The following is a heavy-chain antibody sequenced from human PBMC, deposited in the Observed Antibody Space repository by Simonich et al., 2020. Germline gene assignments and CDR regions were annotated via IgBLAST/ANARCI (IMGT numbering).Heavy chain of an antibody. Sequence: EVQLVESGGGLVQPGGSLRLSCAASGFTFSSYWMSRVRQAPGKGLEWGDNIKQDGSEKYYVDSVNGRFTISRDNAKNSLYLQMNSLRAEDTAVYYCARDREVYGSGSYYNYWGQGTLVTVSS. J-gene: IGHJ4*02. CDR3: ARDREVYGSGSYYNY. CDR1: GFTFSSYW. CDR2: IKQDGSEK. V-gene: IGHV3-7*01. D-gene: IGHD3-10*01.